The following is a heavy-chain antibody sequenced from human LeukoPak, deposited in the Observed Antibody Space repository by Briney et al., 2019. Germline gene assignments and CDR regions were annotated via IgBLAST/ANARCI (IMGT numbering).Heavy chain of an antibody. D-gene: IGHD3-22*01. J-gene: IGHJ4*02. CDR3: ARMGVPYYYDSSGYSYFGY. V-gene: IGHV1-18*01. CDR2: ISPYNGNT. CDR1: GYTFTSYG. Sequence: GASVKVSCKASGYTFTSYGISWVRQAPGQGLEWMGWISPYNGNTNYAQKLQGRVTMTTDTSTSTAYMELRSLRSDDTAVYYCARMGVPYYYDSSGYSYFGYWGQGTLVTVSS.